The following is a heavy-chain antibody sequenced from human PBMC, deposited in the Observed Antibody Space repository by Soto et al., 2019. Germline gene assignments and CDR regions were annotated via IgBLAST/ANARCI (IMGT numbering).Heavy chain of an antibody. CDR1: GGTFSNYA. D-gene: IGHD3-3*01. CDR3: ARDAIFGVVIRGIDYYYGMDV. CDR2: IIPIFGTT. V-gene: IGHV1-69*01. J-gene: IGHJ6*02. Sequence: QVQLVQSGAEVKKPGSSVKVSCKASGGTFSNYAISWVRQAPGQGLEWMRGIIPIFGTTNYAQKFQGRVTITADESTSTAYMELSSLRSEDTAVYYCARDAIFGVVIRGIDYYYGMDVWGQGTTVTVSS.